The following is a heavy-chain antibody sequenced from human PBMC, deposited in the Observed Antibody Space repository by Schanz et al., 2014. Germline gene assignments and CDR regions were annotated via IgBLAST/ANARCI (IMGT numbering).Heavy chain of an antibody. CDR1: GYTFTVYY. CDR3: ARVTSGYDS. CDR2: INPNSGAT. D-gene: IGHD5-12*01. V-gene: IGHV1-2*02. Sequence: QVQLVQSGAEVKKPGASVKVSCKASGYTFTVYYMPWVRQAPGQGLEWLGWINPNSGATSSAQKFQGRVTMTSDSSSSTVYMQPSSLTSDDTAIYYCARVTSGYDSWGRGTLVTVSS. J-gene: IGHJ4*02.